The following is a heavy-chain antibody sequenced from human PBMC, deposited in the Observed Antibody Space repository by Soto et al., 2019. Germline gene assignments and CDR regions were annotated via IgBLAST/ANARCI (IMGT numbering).Heavy chain of an antibody. J-gene: IGHJ4*02. CDR2: IFSNDQK. D-gene: IGHD3-22*01. CDR1: GFSLTNARMG. Sequence: QVTLKESGPVLVKPTETLTLTCTVSGFSLTNARMGVSWIRQPPGKALEWLAHIFSNDQKSYSTSLHNRLTISKDTSKSQVVLTMTNMDPVDTATYFCARMVRLLYDSDGYYLDFWGQGTLVTVSS. V-gene: IGHV2-26*01. CDR3: ARMVRLLYDSDGYYLDF.